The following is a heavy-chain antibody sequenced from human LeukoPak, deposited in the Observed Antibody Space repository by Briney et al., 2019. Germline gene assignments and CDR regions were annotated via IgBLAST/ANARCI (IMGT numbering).Heavy chain of an antibody. CDR3: ATPSVTGTTSSFDY. Sequence: SQTLSLTCTASGGSISSGSYYWSWIRQPAGKGLEWIGRIYTSGSTNYNPSLKSRVTISVDTSKNQFSLKLSSVTAADTAVYYCATPSVTGTTSSFDYWGQGTLVTVSS. CDR1: GGSISSGSYY. CDR2: IYTSGST. D-gene: IGHD1-7*01. V-gene: IGHV4-61*02. J-gene: IGHJ4*02.